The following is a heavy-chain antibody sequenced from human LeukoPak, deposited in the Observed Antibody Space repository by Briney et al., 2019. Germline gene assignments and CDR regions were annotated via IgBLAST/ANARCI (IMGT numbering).Heavy chain of an antibody. CDR1: GFTFSSYA. Sequence: HPGGSLRLSCAASGFTFSSYAMSWVRQAPGKGLEWVSVISGSGGSTYYADSVKGRFTISRDNSKNTLYLQMNSLRAEDTAVYYCAKSAAPYCSGGSCYSVGNFDYWGQGTLVTVSS. D-gene: IGHD2-15*01. V-gene: IGHV3-23*01. CDR3: AKSAAPYCSGGSCYSVGNFDY. J-gene: IGHJ4*02. CDR2: ISGSGGST.